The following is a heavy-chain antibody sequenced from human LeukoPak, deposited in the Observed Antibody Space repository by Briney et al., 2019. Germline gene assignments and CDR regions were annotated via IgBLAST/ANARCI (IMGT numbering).Heavy chain of an antibody. J-gene: IGHJ4*02. CDR2: IYSSGIN. D-gene: IGHD5-12*01. Sequence: SETLSLTCTVCGGSTSGYFGSWIRQPAGKGVEGIGRIYSSGINNYNPSLKGRVTISLDTSKNHLSLNLSSVPAADTAVYYCAREPTSGREPTSGRPLDYWGQGTLVTVSS. CDR3: AREPTSGREPTSGRPLDY. V-gene: IGHV4-4*07. CDR1: GGSTSGYF.